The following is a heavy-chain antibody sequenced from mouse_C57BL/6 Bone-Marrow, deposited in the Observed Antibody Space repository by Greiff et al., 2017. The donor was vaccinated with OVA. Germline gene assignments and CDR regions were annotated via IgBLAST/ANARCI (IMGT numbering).Heavy chain of an antibody. Sequence: QVHVKQSGAELVRPGASVTLSCKASGYTFTDYEMHWVKQTPVHGLEWIGAIDPETGGTAYNQKFKGKAILTADKSSSTAYMELRSLTSEDSAVYYCTRWGSSGPWFAYWGQGTLVTVSA. V-gene: IGHV1-15*01. CDR1: GYTFTDYE. D-gene: IGHD3-2*02. J-gene: IGHJ3*01. CDR3: TRWGSSGPWFAY. CDR2: IDPETGGT.